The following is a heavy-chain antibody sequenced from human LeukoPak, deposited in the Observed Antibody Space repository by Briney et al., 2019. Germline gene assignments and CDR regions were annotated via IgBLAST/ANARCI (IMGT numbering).Heavy chain of an antibody. J-gene: IGHJ5*02. CDR3: ARIRDIVSNWFDP. Sequence: GESLKISFKGSGYSFTSYWIGWVRQMPGKGLEWMGIIYPGDSDTRYSPSFQGQVTISADKSIGTAYLQWSSLKASDTAMYYCARIRDIVSNWFDPWGQGTLVTVSS. V-gene: IGHV5-51*01. D-gene: IGHD2-15*01. CDR1: GYSFTSYW. CDR2: IYPGDSDT.